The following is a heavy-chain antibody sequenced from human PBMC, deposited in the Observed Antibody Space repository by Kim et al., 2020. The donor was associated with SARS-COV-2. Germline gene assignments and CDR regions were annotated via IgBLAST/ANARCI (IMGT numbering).Heavy chain of an antibody. V-gene: IGHV1-46*01. Sequence: ASVKVSCKASGYTFTSYYMHWVRQAPGQGLEWMGIINPSGGSTSYAQKFQGRVTMTRDTSTSTVYMELSSLRSEDTAVYYCARGAWYCSSTSCYIQKNYYYYYGMDVWGQGTTVTVSS. D-gene: IGHD2-2*02. CDR1: GYTFTSYY. CDR3: ARGAWYCSSTSCYIQKNYYYYYGMDV. J-gene: IGHJ6*02. CDR2: INPSGGST.